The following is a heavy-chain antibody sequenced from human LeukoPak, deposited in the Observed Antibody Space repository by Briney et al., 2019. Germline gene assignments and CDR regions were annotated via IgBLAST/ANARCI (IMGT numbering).Heavy chain of an antibody. J-gene: IGHJ6*03. Sequence: SETLSLTCTVSGGSISCSGYYWTWIRQHPGKGLDWIGNIYYSGSTHYSPSLKSRITISVDTSKNQFSLRLTSVTAADTAVYYCARDGGDYYLDVWGKGTTVTVSS. CDR1: GGSISCSGYY. V-gene: IGHV4-31*03. CDR3: ARDGGDYYLDV. D-gene: IGHD2-21*01. CDR2: IYYSGST.